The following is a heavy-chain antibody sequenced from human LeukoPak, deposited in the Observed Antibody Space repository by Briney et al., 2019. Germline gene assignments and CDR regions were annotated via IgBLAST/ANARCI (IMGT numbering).Heavy chain of an antibody. CDR3: ASSGWYLGAFDI. Sequence: GGSLRLSCAASGFTFDDYAMHWVRQAPGKGLEWVSLISGDGGSTYYADSVKGRLTISRDNSKNSLYLQMNSLRTEDTALYYCASSGWYLGAFDIWGQGTMVTVSS. CDR1: GFTFDDYA. D-gene: IGHD6-19*01. V-gene: IGHV3-43*02. J-gene: IGHJ3*02. CDR2: ISGDGGST.